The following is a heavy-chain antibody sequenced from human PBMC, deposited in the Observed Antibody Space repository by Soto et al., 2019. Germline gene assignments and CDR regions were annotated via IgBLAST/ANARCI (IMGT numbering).Heavy chain of an antibody. D-gene: IGHD3-3*01. CDR2: IYYSGST. V-gene: IGHV4-59*01. CDR1: GGSISSYY. J-gene: IGHJ6*02. CDR3: ARFTFGVAKDAHSYYYGMDV. Sequence: PSETLSLTCTVSGGSISSYYWSWIRQPPGKGLEWIGYIYYSGSTNYNPSLKSRVTISVDTSKNQFSLKLSSVTAADTAVYYCARFTFGVAKDAHSYYYGMDVWGQGTTVTVSS.